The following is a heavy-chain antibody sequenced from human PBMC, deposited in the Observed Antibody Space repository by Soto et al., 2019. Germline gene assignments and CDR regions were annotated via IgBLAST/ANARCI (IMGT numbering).Heavy chain of an antibody. CDR3: ARDRYYYDSSGRRGIDP. CDR1: GDTFSSYA. D-gene: IGHD3-22*01. J-gene: IGHJ5*02. CDR2: IIPIFGTA. Sequence: QVQLVQSGAEVKKPGSSVKVSCKASGDTFSSYAISWVRQAPGQGLEWMGGIIPIFGTANYAQKFQGRVTITADESTSTAYMELSSLRSEDTAVYYCARDRYYYDSSGRRGIDPWGQGTLVTVSS. V-gene: IGHV1-69*01.